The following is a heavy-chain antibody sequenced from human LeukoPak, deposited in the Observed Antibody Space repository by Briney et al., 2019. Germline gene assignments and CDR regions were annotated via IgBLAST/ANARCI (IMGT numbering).Heavy chain of an antibody. V-gene: IGHV1-18*01. J-gene: IGHJ5*02. Sequence: ASVKVFCKASGYTFTSYGISWVRQAPGQGLEWMGWISAYNGNTNYAQKLQGRVTMTTDTSTSTAYMELRSLRSDDTAVYYCARLISLRSGYDILTSWFDPWGQGTLVTVSS. CDR1: GYTFTSYG. D-gene: IGHD3-9*01. CDR2: ISAYNGNT. CDR3: ARLISLRSGYDILTSWFDP.